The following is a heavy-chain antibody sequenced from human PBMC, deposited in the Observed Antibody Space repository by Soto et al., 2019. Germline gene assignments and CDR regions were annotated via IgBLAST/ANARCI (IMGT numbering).Heavy chain of an antibody. D-gene: IGHD6-19*01. CDR2: ISIDGTRT. V-gene: IGHV3-30*01. J-gene: IGHJ5*02. CDR1: GLSLYSYV. CDR3: VRDLGGSDLDP. Sequence: QGQLVESGGGVVQPGGSLRLSCVASGLSLYSYVIHWVRQTPGKGLQWVAVISIDGTRTYYADSVKGRFTVSRDNSKNTEYLQMYGRTIEDTAIYYCVRDLGGSDLDPRGQGTLVTVSS.